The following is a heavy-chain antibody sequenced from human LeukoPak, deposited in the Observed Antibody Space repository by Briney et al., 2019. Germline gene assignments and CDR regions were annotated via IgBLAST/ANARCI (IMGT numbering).Heavy chain of an antibody. V-gene: IGHV4-61*01. Sequence: SETLSLTCNVSGASVSSGSYYWSWIRQPPGKELEWIGYIYYSGSTSYNPSLKSRVTISVDTSKNQFSLKLSSVTAADTAVYYCARSLWAAAGFDYWGQGTLVTVSS. D-gene: IGHD6-13*01. J-gene: IGHJ4*02. CDR3: ARSLWAAAGFDY. CDR2: IYYSGST. CDR1: GASVSSGSYY.